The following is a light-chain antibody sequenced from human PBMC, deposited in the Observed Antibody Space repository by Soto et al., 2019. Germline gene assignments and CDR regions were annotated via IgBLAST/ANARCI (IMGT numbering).Light chain of an antibody. J-gene: IGLJ2*01. CDR2: RNN. Sequence: QSVLTQPPSASGTPGQRVTISCSGSSSNIGSNYVYWYQQLPGTAPKLLIQRNNQRPAGVPDRFSGSKSGTSASLAISGLRSEDEADYYCAAWDDSLSVGVFGGGTKVTVL. CDR3: AAWDDSLSVGV. V-gene: IGLV1-47*01. CDR1: SSNIGSNY.